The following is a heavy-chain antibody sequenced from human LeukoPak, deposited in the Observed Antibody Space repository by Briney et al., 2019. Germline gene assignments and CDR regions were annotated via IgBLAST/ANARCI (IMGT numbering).Heavy chain of an antibody. CDR2: INWNGGRI. Sequence: AGGSLRLSCAVSGFTLRNYSMNGVRQAPGKGLEGVCGINWNGGRIGHADSVKGRFTISRDNAKNSLYLQMNSLRAEDTAVYYCARDKNIVEYYYYYYYMDVWGKGTTVTISS. D-gene: IGHD2/OR15-2a*01. V-gene: IGHV3-20*04. CDR3: ARDKNIVEYYYYYYYMDV. J-gene: IGHJ6*03. CDR1: GFTLRNYS.